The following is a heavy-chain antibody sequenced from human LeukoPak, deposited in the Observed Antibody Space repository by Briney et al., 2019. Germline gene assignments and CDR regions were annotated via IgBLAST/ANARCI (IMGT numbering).Heavy chain of an antibody. Sequence: SVTLSLTCTVSGGSISGYYWSWIRQPPGKGLEWIGFIYSSGSTNYNPSLKSRVTISVDTSKNQFSLKLNSVTAADTAVYYCARGPHFDYWGQGTLVTVSS. CDR1: GGSISGYY. CDR3: ARGPHFDY. CDR2: IYSSGST. J-gene: IGHJ4*02. V-gene: IGHV4-59*01.